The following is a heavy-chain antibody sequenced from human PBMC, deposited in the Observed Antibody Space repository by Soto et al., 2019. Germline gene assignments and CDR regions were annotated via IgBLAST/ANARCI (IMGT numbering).Heavy chain of an antibody. CDR2: IRNKANGFTT. CDR1: GFTFSDHY. CDR3: ARDLNQPEDCFDY. J-gene: IGHJ4*02. Sequence: GGSLRLSCAASGFTFSDHYMEWVRQAPGKGLEWVGRIRNKANGFTTEYAASVRGRFTISRDNAKNSLYLQMNSLRAEDTAVYYCARDLNQPEDCFDYWGQGILVTVSS. V-gene: IGHV3-72*01.